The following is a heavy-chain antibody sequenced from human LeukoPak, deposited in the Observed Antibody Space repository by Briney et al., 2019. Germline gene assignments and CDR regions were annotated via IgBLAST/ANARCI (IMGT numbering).Heavy chain of an antibody. CDR2: IFYSGST. D-gene: IGHD1-1*01. V-gene: IGHV4-39*01. CDR3: AGTGTTRATNY. Sequence: SETLPLTCTVSGGSISSSSYYWGWIRQPPGKGLEWIGSIFYSGSTYYNPSLKSRVTISVDTSKNQFTLKLSSVTAADAAVYYCAGTGTTRATNYWGQGTLVTVSS. J-gene: IGHJ4*02. CDR1: GGSISSSSYY.